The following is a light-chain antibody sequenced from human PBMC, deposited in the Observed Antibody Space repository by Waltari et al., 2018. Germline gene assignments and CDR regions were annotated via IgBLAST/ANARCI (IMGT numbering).Light chain of an antibody. V-gene: IGKV3-20*01. J-gene: IGKJ2*01. CDR3: QQYGSSRYT. CDR1: QSVSSSY. CDR2: DAS. Sequence: ETVLTQSPGTLSLSPGERVTLSCRASQSVSSSYLAWYQQRPGQAPRLLIYDASSRATGIPDRFSGSRSGTDFTLTISRLEPEDFAVYYCQQYGSSRYTFGQGTKLEIK.